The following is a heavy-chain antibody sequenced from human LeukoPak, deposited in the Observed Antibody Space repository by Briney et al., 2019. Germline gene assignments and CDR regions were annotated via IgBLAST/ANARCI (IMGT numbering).Heavy chain of an antibody. CDR1: GFTFSSYS. D-gene: IGHD1-7*01. V-gene: IGHV3-21*01. Sequence: GGSLRLSCAASGFTFSSYSMNWVRQAPGKGLEWVSSISSSSSYIYYADSVKGRFTISRDNAKNSLYLQMNSLRAEDTAVYYCARGGWNYAYYYMDVWGKGTTVTVSS. CDR3: ARGGWNYAYYYMDV. CDR2: ISSSSSYI. J-gene: IGHJ6*03.